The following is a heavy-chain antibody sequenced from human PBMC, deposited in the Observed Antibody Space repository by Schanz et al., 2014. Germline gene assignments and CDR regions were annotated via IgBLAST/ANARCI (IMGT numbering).Heavy chain of an antibody. D-gene: IGHD3-10*02. CDR2: ISVYNHNK. V-gene: IGHV1-18*01. CDR3: ARDRRVFDRGDLYYFDS. CDR1: GYIFINSG. Sequence: QIQLVQSGPAVKKPGATVKVSCKASGYIFINSGISWVRQAPGQGLEWMGWISVYNHNKEYDQKFQGRVTMTTDTSASTAYMALTYLISDDTAVYYCARDRRVFDRGDLYYFDSWGQGTLVTVSS. J-gene: IGHJ4*02.